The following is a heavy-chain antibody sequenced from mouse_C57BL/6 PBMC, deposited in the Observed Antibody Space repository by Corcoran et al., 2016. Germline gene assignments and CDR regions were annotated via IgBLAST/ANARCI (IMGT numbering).Heavy chain of an antibody. CDR2: IYPRSGNT. D-gene: IGHD2-4*01. CDR1: GYTFTSYG. Sequence: QVQLQQSGAELARPGASVKLSCKASGYTFTSYGISWVKQRTGQGLEWIGEIYPRSGNTYYNEKFKGKATLTADKSSSTAYMELRSLTSEDSAVYFCATMITTYYAMDYWGQGTSVTVSS. CDR3: ATMITTYYAMDY. J-gene: IGHJ4*01. V-gene: IGHV1-81*01.